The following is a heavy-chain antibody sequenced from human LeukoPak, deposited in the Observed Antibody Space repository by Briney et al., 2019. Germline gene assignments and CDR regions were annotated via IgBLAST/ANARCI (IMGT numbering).Heavy chain of an antibody. CDR1: GGSISSGSYY. Sequence: SQTLSLTCTVSGGSISSGSYYWSWIRQPAGKGLEWIGRIYTSGSTNYNPSLKSRVTMSVDTSKNQFSLKLSSVTAADTAVYYCARAIGGSYSAWFDPWGQGTLVTVSS. D-gene: IGHD1-26*01. CDR2: IYTSGST. CDR3: ARAIGGSYSAWFDP. J-gene: IGHJ5*02. V-gene: IGHV4-61*02.